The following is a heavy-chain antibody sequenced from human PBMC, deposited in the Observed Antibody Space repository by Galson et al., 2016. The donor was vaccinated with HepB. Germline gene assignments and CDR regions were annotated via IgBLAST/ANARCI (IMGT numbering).Heavy chain of an antibody. J-gene: IGHJ2*01. D-gene: IGHD2/OR15-2a*01. CDR1: GYTFTTYY. V-gene: IGHV1-46*01. Sequence: SVKVSCKASGYTFTTYYMHWVRQAPGQGLEWMGMINPSGGTTSYAKNSQDRVTMNRDTSTNTVYMELSGLRSEDTAVYYCARVLLAGAFWYFDLWGRGTLVTVSS. CDR2: INPSGGTT. CDR3: ARVLLAGAFWYFDL.